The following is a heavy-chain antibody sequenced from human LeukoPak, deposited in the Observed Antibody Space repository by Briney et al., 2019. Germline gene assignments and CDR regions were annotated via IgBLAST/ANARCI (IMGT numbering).Heavy chain of an antibody. CDR3: AKDLGLAGEWEPLPGDY. CDR1: GFTFSSYA. D-gene: IGHD1-26*01. Sequence: GGSLRLSCAASGFTFSSYAMSWVRQAPGKGLEWVSAISGSGGSTYYADSVKGRFTISRDNSKNTLYLQMNSLRAEDTAVYYCAKDLGLAGEWEPLPGDYWGQGTLVTVSS. V-gene: IGHV3-23*01. J-gene: IGHJ4*02. CDR2: ISGSGGST.